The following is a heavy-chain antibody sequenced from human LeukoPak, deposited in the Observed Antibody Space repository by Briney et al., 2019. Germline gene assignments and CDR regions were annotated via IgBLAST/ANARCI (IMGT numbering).Heavy chain of an antibody. CDR2: ISDTGNT. D-gene: IGHD4-17*01. J-gene: IGHJ4*02. CDR1: GFTLRSYA. V-gene: IGHV3-23*01. Sequence: GGSLRLSCAASGFTLRSYAMSWVRQAPGKGLEWVSAISDTGNTYHADSVKGRFTITRDSSKNTLFLQMNRLRPEDAAVYYCAKYPTVTTLQIDYWGQGTLVTVSS. CDR3: AKYPTVTTLQIDY.